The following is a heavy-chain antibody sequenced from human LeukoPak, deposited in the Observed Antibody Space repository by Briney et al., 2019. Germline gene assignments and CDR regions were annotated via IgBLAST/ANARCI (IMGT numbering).Heavy chain of an antibody. CDR1: GFIFSAYN. CDR2: ISSNGGST. Sequence: GGSLRLSCSASGFIFSAYNMHWVRQAPGKGLEYVSAISSNGGSTYYANSVKGRFTISRDNSKNTLYLQMGSLRAEDMAVYYCARRIIVTATSTDAFDMWGQGTMVTVSS. CDR3: ARRIIVTATSTDAFDM. D-gene: IGHD2-21*02. J-gene: IGHJ3*02. V-gene: IGHV3-64*01.